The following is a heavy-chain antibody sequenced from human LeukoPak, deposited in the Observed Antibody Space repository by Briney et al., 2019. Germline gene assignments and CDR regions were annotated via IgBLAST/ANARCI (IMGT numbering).Heavy chain of an antibody. Sequence: GGSLRLSCAASGFTFSSYSVNWVRQAPGKGLEWVSSISSSSSYIYYAGSVKGRFTISRDNAKNSLYLQMNSLRAEDTAIYYCAREKSSSGFFDYWGQGTLVTVSS. CDR2: ISSSSSYI. CDR1: GFTFSSYS. V-gene: IGHV3-21*04. D-gene: IGHD6-19*01. CDR3: AREKSSSGFFDY. J-gene: IGHJ4*02.